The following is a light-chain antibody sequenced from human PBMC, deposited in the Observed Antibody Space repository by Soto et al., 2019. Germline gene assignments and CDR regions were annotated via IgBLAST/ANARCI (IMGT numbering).Light chain of an antibody. CDR3: QAYDYSLTASV. Sequence: QSVLTQPPSVSGAPGQRVTLSCTGNTSNLGAGYDVHWYQQLPGAAPKLVIFGNRNRPSGVPERFSGSKSGTSASLAITGLQAEDEADYYSQAYDYSLTASVFGGGTKVTVL. V-gene: IGLV1-40*01. CDR1: TSNLGAGYD. CDR2: GNR. J-gene: IGLJ3*02.